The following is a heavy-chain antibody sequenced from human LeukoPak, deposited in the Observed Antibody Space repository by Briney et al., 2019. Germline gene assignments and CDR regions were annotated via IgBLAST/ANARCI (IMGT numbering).Heavy chain of an antibody. D-gene: IGHD3-10*01. CDR2: INPSGGST. CDR1: GYTFTSYY. J-gene: IGHJ6*03. V-gene: IGHV1-46*01. Sequence: GASVKVSCKASGYTFTSYYMHWVRQAPGQGLEWMGIINPSGGSTSYAQKFQGRVTITADESTSTAYMELSSLRSEDTAVYYCARGPGSYVRQGYYYYYYMDVWGKGTTVTISS. CDR3: ARGPGSYVRQGYYYYYYMDV.